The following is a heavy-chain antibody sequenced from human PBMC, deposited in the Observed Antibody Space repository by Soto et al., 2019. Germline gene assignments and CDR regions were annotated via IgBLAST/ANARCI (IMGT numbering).Heavy chain of an antibody. D-gene: IGHD1-20*01. Sequence: SETLSLTCTVSGSSISSSSYYWRWHRQPPGKGLEWIGSIYYSGSTYYNPSLKSRVTISVDTSKNQFSLKLSSVTAADTAVYYCARHNNAYDAFDIWGQGTMVTVSS. CDR1: GSSISSSSYY. J-gene: IGHJ3*02. CDR3: ARHNNAYDAFDI. V-gene: IGHV4-39*01. CDR2: IYYSGST.